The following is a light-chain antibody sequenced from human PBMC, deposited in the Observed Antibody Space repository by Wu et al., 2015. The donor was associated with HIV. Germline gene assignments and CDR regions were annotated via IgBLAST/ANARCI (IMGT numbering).Light chain of an antibody. J-gene: IGKJ2*01. Sequence: DIQMTQSPSSLSASVGDRATITCRASQSISNYLNWYQQQPGKAPKLLINSASSLRSGVPSRFSGSGSGTDFALTITSLQPEDFATYYCQQSYSTPSVTFGQGTKLEIK. V-gene: IGKV1-39*01. CDR1: QSISNY. CDR3: QQSYSTPSVT. CDR2: SAS.